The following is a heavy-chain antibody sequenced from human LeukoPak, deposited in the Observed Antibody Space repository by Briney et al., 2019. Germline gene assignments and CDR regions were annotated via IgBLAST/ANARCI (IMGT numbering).Heavy chain of an antibody. J-gene: IGHJ3*02. CDR2: INPNSGGT. CDR1: EYTFTDYY. CDR3: ARFGTVAPGRPYDI. V-gene: IGHV1-2*02. D-gene: IGHD1-26*01. Sequence: GASVKVSCKASEYTFTDYYLHWVRQAPGEGLEWMGWINPNSGGTNTAQKFQGRVTMTSDTSVSTAYMELSSLRSDDTAVYYCARFGTVAPGRPYDIWGQGTKVTVSS.